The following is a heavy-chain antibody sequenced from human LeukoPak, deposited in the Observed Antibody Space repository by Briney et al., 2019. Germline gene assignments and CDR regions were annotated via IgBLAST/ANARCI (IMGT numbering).Heavy chain of an antibody. Sequence: GGSLRLSCAASGFTFSSYAMSWVRQAPGKGLEWVSAISGSGGSTYYADSVKGRFTISRDNAKNSLYLQMNSLRAEDTAVYYCARYHGSGSYFDPWGQGTLVTVSS. CDR1: GFTFSSYA. CDR3: ARYHGSGSYFDP. J-gene: IGHJ5*02. CDR2: ISGSGGST. D-gene: IGHD3-10*01. V-gene: IGHV3-23*01.